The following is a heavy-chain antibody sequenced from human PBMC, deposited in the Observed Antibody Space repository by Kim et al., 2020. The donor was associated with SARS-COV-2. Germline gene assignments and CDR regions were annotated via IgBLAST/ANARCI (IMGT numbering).Heavy chain of an antibody. V-gene: IGHV3-48*02. D-gene: IGHD4-17*01. J-gene: IGHJ3*02. CDR3: ARDWGYGGNPDAFDI. Sequence: DSVKGRFTISRDNAKNSLYLQMNSLRDEDTAVYYCARDWGYGGNPDAFDIWGQGTMVTVSS.